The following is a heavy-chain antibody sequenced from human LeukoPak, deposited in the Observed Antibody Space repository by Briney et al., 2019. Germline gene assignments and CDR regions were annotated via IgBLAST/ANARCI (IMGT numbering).Heavy chain of an antibody. CDR3: AGGVAKTPFDY. CDR2: IYSGGST. CDR1: GFTVSSNY. Sequence: SGGSLRLSCAASGFTVSSNYMSWVRQAPGKGLEWVSVIYSGGSTYYADSVKGRFTISRDNSKNTLYLQMNSLRAEDTAVYYCAGGVAKTPFDYWGQGTLVTVSS. J-gene: IGHJ4*02. V-gene: IGHV3-53*01. D-gene: IGHD2-15*01.